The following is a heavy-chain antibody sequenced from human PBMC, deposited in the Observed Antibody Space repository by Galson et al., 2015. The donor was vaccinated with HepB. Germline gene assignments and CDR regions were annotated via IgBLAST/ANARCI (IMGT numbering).Heavy chain of an antibody. CDR3: ARHTSFNHYYYGMGV. CDR2: INPYNGNT. CDR1: GSTFIDYG. Sequence: SVKVSCKASGSTFIDYGISWVRQAPGQGLEWMGWINPYNGNTKNARKLQDRVTMTTDRSTSTAYMEVRSLRSDDTAVYYCARHTSFNHYYYGMGVWGQGTTVTVSS. V-gene: IGHV1-18*04. J-gene: IGHJ6*02. D-gene: IGHD2-2*01.